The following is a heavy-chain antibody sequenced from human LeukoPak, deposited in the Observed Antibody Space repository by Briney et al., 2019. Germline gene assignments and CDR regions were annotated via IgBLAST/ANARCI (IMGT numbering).Heavy chain of an antibody. CDR3: ARRRYNWNAIDY. CDR2: IWYDGSNK. CDR1: GFTFRSHA. J-gene: IGHJ4*02. D-gene: IGHD1-20*01. V-gene: IGHV3-33*01. Sequence: PGTSLRLSCATSGFTFRSHAMHWVRQSPGKGLEWVAQIWYDGSNKYYADSVKGRFTISRDNAKNSLYLQMNSLRAEDTAVYFCARRRYNWNAIDYWGQGTLVTVSS.